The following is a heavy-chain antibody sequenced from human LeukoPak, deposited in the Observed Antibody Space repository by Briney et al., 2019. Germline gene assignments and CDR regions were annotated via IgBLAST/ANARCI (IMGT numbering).Heavy chain of an antibody. Sequence: SETLSLTCTVSGGSISSSSYYWGWIRQPPGTGLEWLGSIYYSGSTYYNPSLKSRVTISVDTSKNQFSLKLSSVTAADTAVYYCARSDESGYDSPYFDYWGQGTLVTVSS. CDR2: IYYSGST. V-gene: IGHV4-39*07. CDR1: GGSISSSSYY. CDR3: ARSDESGYDSPYFDY. J-gene: IGHJ4*02. D-gene: IGHD5-12*01.